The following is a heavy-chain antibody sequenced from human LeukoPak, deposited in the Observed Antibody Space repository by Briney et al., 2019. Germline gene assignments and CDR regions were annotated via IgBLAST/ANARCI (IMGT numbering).Heavy chain of an antibody. V-gene: IGHV4-59*01. J-gene: IGHJ4*02. CDR1: GGSISRYY. CDR2: IYYSGST. Sequence: PSETLSLTCNVSGGSISRYYWSWIRQPPGKGLEWIGNIYYSGSTNYNPSLKSRVTISVDTSKNQFSLKLSSVTAADTAVYYCARSLDSSSQFDYRGQGTLVTVSS. CDR3: ARSLDSSSQFDY. D-gene: IGHD6-13*01.